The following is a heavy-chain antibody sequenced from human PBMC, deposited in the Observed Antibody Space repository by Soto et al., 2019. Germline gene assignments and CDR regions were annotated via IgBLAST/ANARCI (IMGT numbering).Heavy chain of an antibody. J-gene: IGHJ4*02. CDR1: GFTFSSYG. D-gene: IGHD3-22*01. CDR2: ISYDGSNK. CDR3: AKDGHSSGYHFDY. V-gene: IGHV3-30*18. Sequence: GGSLRLSCAASGFTFSSYGMHWVRQAPGKGLEWVAVISYDGSNKYYADSVKGRFTISRDNSKNTLYLQMNSLRAEDTAVYYCAKDGHSSGYHFDYWGQGTLVTVSS.